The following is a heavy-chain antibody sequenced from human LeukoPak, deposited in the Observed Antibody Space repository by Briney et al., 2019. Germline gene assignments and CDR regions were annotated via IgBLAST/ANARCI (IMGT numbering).Heavy chain of an antibody. CDR2: ISSSGSTV. CDR3: VREYGGYDFFDY. V-gene: IGHV3-48*03. CDR1: GFTFSSFE. J-gene: IGHJ4*02. D-gene: IGHD5-12*01. Sequence: GSLRLSCAVSGFTFSSFEMNWVRQAPGKGLEWVSYISSSGSTVYYADSVKGRFTISRDNAKNSLYLQMSSLRVEDTAVYYCVREYGGYDFFDYWGQGTLVTVSS.